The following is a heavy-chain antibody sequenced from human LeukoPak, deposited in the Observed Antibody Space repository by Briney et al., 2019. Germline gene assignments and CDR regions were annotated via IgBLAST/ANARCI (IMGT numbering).Heavy chain of an antibody. D-gene: IGHD3-10*01. CDR3: ASEYYYGSGSYPYYYYGMDV. Sequence: SETLSLTCAVSGGSFSGYYWSWIRQPPGKGLEWIGEINHSGSTNYNPSLKSRVTISVDTSKNQFSLKLSSVTAADTAVYYCASEYYYGSGSYPYYYYGMDVWGQGTTVTVSS. V-gene: IGHV4-34*01. CDR1: GGSFSGYY. J-gene: IGHJ6*02. CDR2: INHSGST.